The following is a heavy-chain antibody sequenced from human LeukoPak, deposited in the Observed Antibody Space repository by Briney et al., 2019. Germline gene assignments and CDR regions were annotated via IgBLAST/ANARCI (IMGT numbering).Heavy chain of an antibody. V-gene: IGHV3-7*04. J-gene: IGHJ3*02. Sequence: GRSLRLSCVASGFTFRSYWMSWVRQAPGKGLEWVANIKQDGSEKYYVDSVKGRFTISRDSAKNSLYLQMNSLRAEDTAVYYCARGPTNPDAFDIWGQGTMVTVSS. D-gene: IGHD5-12*01. CDR2: IKQDGSEK. CDR3: ARGPTNPDAFDI. CDR1: GFTFRSYW.